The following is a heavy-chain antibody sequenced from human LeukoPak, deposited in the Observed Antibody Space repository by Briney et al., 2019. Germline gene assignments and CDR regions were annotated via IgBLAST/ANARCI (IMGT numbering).Heavy chain of an antibody. CDR2: INAGNGNT. CDR1: GYTFTSYA. CDR3: ASSLYYYDSSGYYCEEVY. V-gene: IGHV1-3*01. Sequence: ASVKVSCKASGYTFTSYAMHWVRQAPGQRLEWMGWINAGNGNTKYSQKFQGRVTITRDTSASTAYMELSSLRSEDTAVYYCASSLYYYDSSGYYCEEVYWGQGTLVTVSS. J-gene: IGHJ4*02. D-gene: IGHD3-22*01.